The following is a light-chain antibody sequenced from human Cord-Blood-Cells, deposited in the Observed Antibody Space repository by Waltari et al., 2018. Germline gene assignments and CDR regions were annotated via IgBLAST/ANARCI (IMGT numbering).Light chain of an antibody. CDR1: QSVSSSY. J-gene: IGKJ3*01. CDR2: GAS. Sequence: EIVLTQSPGTLSLSPGERATLSCRASQSVSSSYLAWYQQKPGQAPRLLIYGASSRATGIPDRFSGSGSGTDFTLTISRLEPEDFAVYYCQQCSSSPIFTFGPGTKVDIK. V-gene: IGKV3-20*01. CDR3: QQCSSSPIFT.